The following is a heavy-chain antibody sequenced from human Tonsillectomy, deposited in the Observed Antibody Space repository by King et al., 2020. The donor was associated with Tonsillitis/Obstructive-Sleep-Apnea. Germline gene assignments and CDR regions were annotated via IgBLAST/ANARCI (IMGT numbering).Heavy chain of an antibody. CDR3: ARDVGDGPGTFPDF. D-gene: IGHD2-21*01. CDR2: ISSGGSYT. CDR1: GFTFGNYY. V-gene: IGHV3-11*05. Sequence: VQLVESGGGLVKPGGSLRLSCAASGFTFGNYYMSWIRQAPGKGLEWVSYISSGGSYTDYADSVKGRFTISRDNPKNSVYLQMNSLRVEETAVYYCARDVGDGPGTFPDFWGQGTLVTVSS. J-gene: IGHJ4*02.